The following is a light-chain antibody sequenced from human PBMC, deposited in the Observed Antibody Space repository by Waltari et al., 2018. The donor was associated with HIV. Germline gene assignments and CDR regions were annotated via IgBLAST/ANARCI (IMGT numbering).Light chain of an antibody. CDR3: CSFAASSTLL. Sequence: QSALTQPASVSGSPGQSITISCTGTTSDVGTYDFVSWYQQHPGNAPKLIIFEVSERPSGVSDRFSGSKSGNTASLTISGLQADDEADYYCCSFAASSTLLFGGGTRLTVL. J-gene: IGLJ2*01. V-gene: IGLV2-23*02. CDR2: EVS. CDR1: TSDVGTYDF.